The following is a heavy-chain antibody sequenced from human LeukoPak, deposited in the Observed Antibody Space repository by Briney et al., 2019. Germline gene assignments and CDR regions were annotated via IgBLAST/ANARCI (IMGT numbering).Heavy chain of an antibody. CDR1: GYTFNSYS. CDR2: ISAYGGNT. D-gene: IGHD4-11*01. Sequence: VSVKVSCKASGYTFNSYSISWVRQAPGQGLEWMGWISAYGGNTNYAQKLQGRVTMTTDTSTSTAYMELRSLRSDDTAVYYCARGSTVSPDYWGQGTLVTVSS. CDR3: ARGSTVSPDY. V-gene: IGHV1-18*01. J-gene: IGHJ4*02.